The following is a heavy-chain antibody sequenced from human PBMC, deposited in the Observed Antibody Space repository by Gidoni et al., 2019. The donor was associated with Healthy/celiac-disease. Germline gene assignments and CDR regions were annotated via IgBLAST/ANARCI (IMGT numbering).Heavy chain of an antibody. V-gene: IGHV4-4*02. J-gene: IGHJ4*02. Sequence: STNYNPSLKSRVTISVDKSKNQFSLKLSSVTAADTAVYYCARREPGYSKHFDYWGQGTLVTVSS. D-gene: IGHD4-4*01. CDR2: ST. CDR3: ARREPGYSKHFDY.